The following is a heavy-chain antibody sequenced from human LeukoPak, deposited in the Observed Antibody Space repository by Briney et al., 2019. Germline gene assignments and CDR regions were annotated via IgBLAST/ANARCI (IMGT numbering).Heavy chain of an antibody. CDR3: ARRKGCSGGSCYGDTFDY. V-gene: IGHV4-59*08. Sequence: SETLSLTCSVSGDSIATYYWSWIRQPPGKGLEFIRYISYSGGPYYNPSLKSRVTMSVDTSKNQFSLKLSSVTAADTAVYYCARRKGCSGGSCYGDTFDYWGQGTLVTVSS. D-gene: IGHD2-15*01. CDR2: ISYSGGP. CDR1: GDSIATYY. J-gene: IGHJ4*02.